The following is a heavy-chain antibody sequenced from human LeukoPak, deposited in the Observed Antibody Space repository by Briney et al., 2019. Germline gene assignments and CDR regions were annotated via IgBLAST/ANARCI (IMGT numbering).Heavy chain of an antibody. Sequence: SETLSLTCTVSGGSISSYYWSWIRQPPGKGLEWIGYIYYSGSTNYNPSLKSRVTISVDTSKNQFSLKLSSVTAADTAVYYCARHLGSEGIDYWGQGTLVTVSS. CDR3: ARHLGSEGIDY. CDR1: GGSISSYY. CDR2: IYYSGST. J-gene: IGHJ4*02. D-gene: IGHD3-16*01. V-gene: IGHV4-59*01.